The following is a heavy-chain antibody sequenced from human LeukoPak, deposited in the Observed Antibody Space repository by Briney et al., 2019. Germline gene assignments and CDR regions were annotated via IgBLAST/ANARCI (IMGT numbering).Heavy chain of an antibody. CDR1: GYIFPSY. V-gene: IGHV1-18*01. CDR3: ARAHRVLLWFGELQHWFDP. Sequence: ASVKVSCKASGYIFPSYVTWVRQAPGQGLEWMGWISAYSGNTKYAQKFQGRVTMTTDTSTSTAYMELRSLRSDDTAVYYCARAHRVLLWFGELQHWFDPWGQGTLVTVSS. D-gene: IGHD3-10*01. J-gene: IGHJ5*02. CDR2: ISAYSGNT.